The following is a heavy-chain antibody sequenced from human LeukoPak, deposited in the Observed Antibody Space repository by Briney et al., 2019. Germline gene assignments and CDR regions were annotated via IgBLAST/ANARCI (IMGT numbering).Heavy chain of an antibody. Sequence: GESLKISCKGSGYSFTSYWIGWVRQMPGKGLEWMGIINPADSHTKYSPSFQGQVTISSDKSINTAYLQWSSLKASDTAIYYCARHSRDGSTRICDSWGQGTLVTVSS. V-gene: IGHV5-51*01. CDR2: INPADSHT. CDR1: GYSFTSYW. CDR3: ARHSRDGSTRICDS. J-gene: IGHJ4*02. D-gene: IGHD3-10*01.